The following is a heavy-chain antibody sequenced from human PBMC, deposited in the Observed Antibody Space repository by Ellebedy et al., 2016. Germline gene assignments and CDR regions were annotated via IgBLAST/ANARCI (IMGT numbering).Heavy chain of an antibody. J-gene: IGHJ4*02. D-gene: IGHD2-2*02. V-gene: IGHV3-7*01. CDR2: IKQDGSQK. CDR1: GFTFSDYW. Sequence: GGSLRLXCAASGFTFSDYWMSWVRQAPGKGLEWVANIKQDGSQKYYVDSLKGRFTISRDNAKNSLYLQMNSLRVEDTAVYYCASGGCTSTSCYNGKDFDYWGQGTLVTVSS. CDR3: ASGGCTSTSCYNGKDFDY.